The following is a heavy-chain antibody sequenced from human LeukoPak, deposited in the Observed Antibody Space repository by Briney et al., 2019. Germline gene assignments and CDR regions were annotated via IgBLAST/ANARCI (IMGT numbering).Heavy chain of an antibody. CDR1: GFTFSSYA. J-gene: IGHJ4*02. CDR2: INHSGST. Sequence: PGGSLRLSCAASGFTFSSYAMSWGRQAPGKGLEGIGEINHSGSTNYSPSLKSRVTISVDTSKNQFPLRLSSVTAADTAVYYCAVQEKHYYDTSGYPGYFDYWGQGTLVTVSS. V-gene: IGHV4-34*08. CDR3: AVQEKHYYDTSGYPGYFDY. D-gene: IGHD3-22*01.